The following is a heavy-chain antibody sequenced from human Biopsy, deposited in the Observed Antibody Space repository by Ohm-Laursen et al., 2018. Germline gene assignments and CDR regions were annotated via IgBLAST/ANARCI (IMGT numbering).Heavy chain of an antibody. Sequence: GTLSLTCAVYGGSFSGSYWTWIRQPPGKGLEWLGEMSHSGSTNHNPSLKSRVTISMDTSKNQFSLKLTSVTAADTAVYYCARWEVGSSANDLRFGYWGQGTLVTVSS. V-gene: IGHV4-34*01. CDR1: GGSFSGSY. D-gene: IGHD5-12*01. CDR2: MSHSGST. CDR3: ARWEVGSSANDLRFGY. J-gene: IGHJ4*02.